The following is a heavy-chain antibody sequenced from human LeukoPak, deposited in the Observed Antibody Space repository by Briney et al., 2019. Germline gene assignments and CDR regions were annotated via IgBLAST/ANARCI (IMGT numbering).Heavy chain of an antibody. CDR1: GFTFSSYA. D-gene: IGHD4-17*01. CDR3: ARGEVNYGGKPGGDL. J-gene: IGHJ4*02. Sequence: PGRSLRLSCAASGFTFSSYAMHWVRQAPGKGLEWVAVISYDGSNKYYADSVKGRFTISRDNSKNTLYLQVNSLRVEDTAVYYCARGEVNYGGKPGGDLWGQGTLVTVSS. V-gene: IGHV3-30-3*01. CDR2: ISYDGSNK.